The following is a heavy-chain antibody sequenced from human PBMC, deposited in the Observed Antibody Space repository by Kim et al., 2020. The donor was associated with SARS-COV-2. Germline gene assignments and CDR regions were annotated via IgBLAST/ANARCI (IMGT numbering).Heavy chain of an antibody. D-gene: IGHD6-19*01. CDR3: ARDPGGIAVAGTDYGMDV. CDR1: GYTFTSYY. V-gene: IGHV1-46*01. Sequence: ASVKVSCKASGYTFTSYYMHWVRQAPGQGLESMGIINPSGGSTSYAQKFQGRVTMTRDTSTSTVYMELSSLRSEDTAVYYCARDPGGIAVAGTDYGMDVWGQGTTVTVSS. J-gene: IGHJ6*02. CDR2: INPSGGST.